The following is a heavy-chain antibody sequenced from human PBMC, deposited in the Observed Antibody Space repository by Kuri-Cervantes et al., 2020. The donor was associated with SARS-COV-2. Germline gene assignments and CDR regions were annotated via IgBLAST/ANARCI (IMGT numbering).Heavy chain of an antibody. D-gene: IGHD1-26*01. CDR1: GYTFTGYY. CDR2: INPNSGGT. J-gene: IGHJ4*02. CDR3: ARARYSGSYLFDY. V-gene: IGHV1-2*02. Sequence: ASVKVSCKGSGYTFTGYYMHWVRQAPGQGLEWMGWINPNSGGTNYAQKFQGRVTMTRDTSISTAYMELSRLRSDDTAVYYCARARYSGSYLFDYWGQGTLVTVSS.